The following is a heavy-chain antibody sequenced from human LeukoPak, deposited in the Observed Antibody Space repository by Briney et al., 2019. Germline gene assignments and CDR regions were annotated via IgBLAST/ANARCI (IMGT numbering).Heavy chain of an antibody. V-gene: IGHV3-21*01. Sequence: GRSLRLSCAASGFTFSRNGMAWVRQAPGKGLEWVSSISVSGTYIYYSDSVKGRFTISRDNAKNSLYLEMKSLRAEDTAAYFCARDRDYGTFDYWGQGTLVTVSS. CDR2: ISVSGTYI. CDR3: ARDRDYGTFDY. CDR1: GFTFSRNG. D-gene: IGHD4-17*01. J-gene: IGHJ4*02.